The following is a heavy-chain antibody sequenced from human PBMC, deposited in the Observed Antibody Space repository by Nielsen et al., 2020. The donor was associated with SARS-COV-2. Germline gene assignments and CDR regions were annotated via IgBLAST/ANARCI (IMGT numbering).Heavy chain of an antibody. CDR2: ISSSSSYI. J-gene: IGHJ4*02. V-gene: IGHV3-21*01. CDR3: ARVYYDYVWGSYRFDY. D-gene: IGHD3-16*02. Sequence: GESLKISCAASGFTFSSYAMSWVRQAPGKGLEWVSSISSSSSYIYYADSVKGRFTISRDNAKNSLYLQMNSLRAEDTAVYYCARVYYDYVWGSYRFDYWGQGTLVTVSS. CDR1: GFTFSSYA.